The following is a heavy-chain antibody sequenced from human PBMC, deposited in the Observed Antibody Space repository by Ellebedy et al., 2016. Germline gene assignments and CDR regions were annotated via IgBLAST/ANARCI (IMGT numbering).Heavy chain of an antibody. Sequence: ASVKVSCKASPGTFNFYGISWVRQAPGQGLEWMGRIIPVLTKTNYAQKVQGRVTLTADKSTSSVHMELRSLRSDDTAVYFCARDIVTTGGAYFDSWGQGTLVTVSS. CDR3: ARDIVTTGGAYFDS. J-gene: IGHJ4*02. CDR2: IIPVLTKT. V-gene: IGHV1-69*04. CDR1: PGTFNFYG. D-gene: IGHD1-1*01.